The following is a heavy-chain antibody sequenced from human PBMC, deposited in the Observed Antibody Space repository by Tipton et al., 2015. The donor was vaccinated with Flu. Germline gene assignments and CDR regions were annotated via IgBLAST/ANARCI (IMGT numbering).Heavy chain of an antibody. CDR2: IYYSGST. D-gene: IGHD2-2*01. CDR1: GGSVSSGSYY. Sequence: TLSLTCTVSGGSVSSGSYYWSWIRQPPGKGLEWIGYIYYSGSTNYNPSLKSRVTISVDTSKNQFTLKLSSVTAADTAVYYCARVLYWCSTSCSRGFEPWGQGTLVSVSS. J-gene: IGHJ5*02. V-gene: IGHV4-61*01. CDR3: ARVLYWCSTSCSRGFEP.